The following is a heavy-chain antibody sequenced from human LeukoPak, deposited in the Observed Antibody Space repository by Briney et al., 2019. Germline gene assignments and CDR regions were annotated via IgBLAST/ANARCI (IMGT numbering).Heavy chain of an antibody. CDR1: GYSISSGYY. D-gene: IGHD2-15*01. Sequence: SETLSLTCAVSGYSISSGYYWGWIRQPPGKGLEWIGSIYHSGSTNYNPSLKSRVTISVDTSENQFSLKLSSVTAAGTAVYYCASHCSGGSCYEGYNWFDPWGQGTLVTVSS. J-gene: IGHJ5*02. CDR2: IYHSGST. CDR3: ASHCSGGSCYEGYNWFDP. V-gene: IGHV4-38-2*01.